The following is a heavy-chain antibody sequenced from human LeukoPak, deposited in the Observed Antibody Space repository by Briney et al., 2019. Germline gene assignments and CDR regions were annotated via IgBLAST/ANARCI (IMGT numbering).Heavy chain of an antibody. CDR3: ARGGALTSFDS. J-gene: IGHJ4*02. CDR2: ISAYNGKT. V-gene: IGHV1-18*01. Sequence: ASVKVSCKASGFTFSSYGISWVRQAPGQGLEWMGWISAYNGKTNYAQKFQGRVTMTTDTSTSTAYMDLRSLRSDDTAVYYCARGGALTSFDSWGQGTLNTVSS. CDR1: GFTFSSYG. D-gene: IGHD1-26*01.